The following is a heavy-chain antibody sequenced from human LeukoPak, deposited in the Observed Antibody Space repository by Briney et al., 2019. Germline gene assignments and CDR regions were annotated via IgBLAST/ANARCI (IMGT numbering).Heavy chain of an antibody. D-gene: IGHD3-16*01. CDR3: AKDSLADIDY. J-gene: IGHJ4*02. Sequence: GGSLRLSCAASGFTFSSYGMHWVRQAPGKGLEWVAFIRYDGSNQYYADSVKGRSTISRDNSKNTLYLQMNSLRAEDTAVYYCAKDSLADIDYWGQGTLVTVSS. CDR1: GFTFSSYG. CDR2: IRYDGSNQ. V-gene: IGHV3-30*02.